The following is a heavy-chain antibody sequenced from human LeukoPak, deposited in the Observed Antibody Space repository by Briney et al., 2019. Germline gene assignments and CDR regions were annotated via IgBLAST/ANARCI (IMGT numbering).Heavy chain of an antibody. V-gene: IGHV1-46*01. Sequence: ASVKVSCKTSGFSFPNYYMHWVRQAPGQGLEWMGIINPNSGHTVYAQKFRGRVTMTRDTSTTTVDMELSGLRPDDTAVYYCARGFTYGDFWSGWEGFDFWGQGSLITVSS. CDR1: GFSFPNYY. J-gene: IGHJ4*02. D-gene: IGHD3-3*01. CDR2: INPNSGHT. CDR3: ARGFTYGDFWSGWEGFDF.